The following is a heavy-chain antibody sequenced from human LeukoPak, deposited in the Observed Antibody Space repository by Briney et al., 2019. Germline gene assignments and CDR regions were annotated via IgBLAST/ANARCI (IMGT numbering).Heavy chain of an antibody. D-gene: IGHD3-22*01. Sequence: GGSLRLSCAASGFTFSTYWMTWVRQAPGKGLEWVANIKEDGSEKYYVDSVKGRFTISRDNSKNTLYLQMNSLRAEDTAVYYCARAMIPGGYYYYYGMDVWGQGTTVTVSS. CDR2: IKEDGSEK. V-gene: IGHV3-7*01. J-gene: IGHJ6*02. CDR1: GFTFSTYW. CDR3: ARAMIPGGYYYYYGMDV.